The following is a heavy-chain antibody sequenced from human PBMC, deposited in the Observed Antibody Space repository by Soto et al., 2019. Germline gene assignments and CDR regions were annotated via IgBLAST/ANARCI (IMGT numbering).Heavy chain of an antibody. V-gene: IGHV3-49*04. CDR2: IRAKAHGGTT. Sequence: GGSLRLSCTASAFNFADYAMNWVRQVPGKGLEWVGFIRAKAHGGTTDYAASVKGRFTISRDNAKNSLYLQMNSLRAEDTAVYYCARAYYYDSSGYYGGAFDIWGQGTMVTVSS. J-gene: IGHJ3*02. D-gene: IGHD3-22*01. CDR1: AFNFADYA. CDR3: ARAYYYDSSGYYGGAFDI.